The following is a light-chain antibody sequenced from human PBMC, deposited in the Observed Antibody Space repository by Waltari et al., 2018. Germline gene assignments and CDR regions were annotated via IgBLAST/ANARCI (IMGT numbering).Light chain of an antibody. CDR2: DAS. CDR3: QKYGTLPAT. V-gene: IGKV3-20*01. Sequence: SCRASQSVSRTLAWYQQKPGQAPRLLIYDASTMATGIPYRFSGSGFGTDFSLTISRLEPEDFAVYYCQKYGTLPATFGQGTTVEIK. J-gene: IGKJ1*01. CDR1: QSVSRT.